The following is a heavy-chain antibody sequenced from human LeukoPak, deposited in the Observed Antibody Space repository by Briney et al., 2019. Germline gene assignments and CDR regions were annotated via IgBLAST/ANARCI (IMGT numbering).Heavy chain of an antibody. D-gene: IGHD7-27*01. CDR3: ARDNAGDIDY. CDR2: INTNTGTP. CDR1: GYPFISNA. Sequence: RASVKVSCKASGYPFISNAMNWVRQAPGQGLELMGWINTNTGTPTYAQGFTGRFVFSLDTSVSTAYLQISSLKTEDTAVYYCARDNAGDIDYWGQGTLVTVSS. V-gene: IGHV7-4-1*02. J-gene: IGHJ4*02.